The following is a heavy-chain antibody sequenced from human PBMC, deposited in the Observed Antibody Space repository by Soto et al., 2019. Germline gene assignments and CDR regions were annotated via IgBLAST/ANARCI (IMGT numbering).Heavy chain of an antibody. Sequence: TLSLSCTVSGGSISSGGYYWSWIRQHPGKGLEWIGYIYYSGSTYYNPSLKSRVTISVDTSKNQFSLKLSSVTAADTAVYYCARLVAPVNWFDPWGQGTLVTVSS. CDR3: ARLVAPVNWFDP. CDR2: IYYSGST. CDR1: GGSISSGGYY. V-gene: IGHV4-31*03. D-gene: IGHD5-12*01. J-gene: IGHJ5*02.